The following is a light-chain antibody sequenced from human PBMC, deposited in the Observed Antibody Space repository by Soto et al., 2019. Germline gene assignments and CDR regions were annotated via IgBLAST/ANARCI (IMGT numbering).Light chain of an antibody. CDR2: GAS. V-gene: IGKV3D-20*02. J-gene: IGKJ1*01. CDR1: QSVSSSY. Sequence: EVVLKQSPATLSLSPGERATLSCRASQSVSSSYVAWYQQKPGQPPMLLIYGASARATGIPARFSGSRSGTVFTLTISDLEPADFGLYYCQQRLNWPPGFGQGTKVDIK. CDR3: QQRLNWPPG.